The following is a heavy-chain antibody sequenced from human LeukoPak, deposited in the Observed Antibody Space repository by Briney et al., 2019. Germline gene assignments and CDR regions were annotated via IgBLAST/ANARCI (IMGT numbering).Heavy chain of an antibody. D-gene: IGHD3-22*01. V-gene: IGHV4-59*01. CDR3: ARETSAYYYDSSGFDY. CDR2: IYYSGST. J-gene: IGHJ4*02. Sequence: SETLSLTCTVSGGSISSYYWSWIRQPPGKGLEWIGYIYYSGSTNYNPSLKSRVTISVDTSKNQFSLKLSSVTAADTAVYYCARETSAYYYDSSGFDYWGQGTLVTVSS. CDR1: GGSISSYY.